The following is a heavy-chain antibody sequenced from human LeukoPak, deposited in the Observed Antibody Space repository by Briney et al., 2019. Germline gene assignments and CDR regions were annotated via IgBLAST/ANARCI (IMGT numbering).Heavy chain of an antibody. CDR3: ARGLPPVMKYYFDY. V-gene: IGHV3-33*01. J-gene: IGHJ4*02. D-gene: IGHD4-11*01. CDR2: MWYDGSNK. Sequence: GGSLRLSCAASGFTFNSYGMHWVRQAPGKGVEWVAVMWYDGSNKYYADSVKGRFTISRDDSKNTLYLQMNSLRAEDTAMYYCARGLPPVMKYYFDYWGQGTLVTVSS. CDR1: GFTFNSYG.